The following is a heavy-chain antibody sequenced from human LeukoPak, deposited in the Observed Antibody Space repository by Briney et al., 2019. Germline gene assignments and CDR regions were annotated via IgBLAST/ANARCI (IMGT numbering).Heavy chain of an antibody. CDR2: INPSGGST. CDR3: ARVRIAARGWFDP. J-gene: IGHJ5*02. CDR1: GYAFTSYY. D-gene: IGHD6-6*01. Sequence: ASVKVSCKASGYAFTSYYMHWVRHAPGQGLEWMGIINPSGGSTSYAQKFQGRVTMTRDMSTSTVYMELSSLRSEDTAVYYCARVRIAARGWFDPWGQGTLVTVSS. V-gene: IGHV1-46*01.